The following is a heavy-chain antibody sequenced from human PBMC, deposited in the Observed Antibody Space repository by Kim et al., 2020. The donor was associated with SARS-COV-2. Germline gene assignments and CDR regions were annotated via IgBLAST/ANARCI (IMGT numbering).Heavy chain of an antibody. Sequence: SVKGRFTISRDNAKNSLYLQMNSLRDEDTAVYYCARDPRYNWNDEYYFDYWGQGTLVTISS. D-gene: IGHD1-1*01. CDR3: ARDPRYNWNDEYYFDY. V-gene: IGHV3-48*02. J-gene: IGHJ4*02.